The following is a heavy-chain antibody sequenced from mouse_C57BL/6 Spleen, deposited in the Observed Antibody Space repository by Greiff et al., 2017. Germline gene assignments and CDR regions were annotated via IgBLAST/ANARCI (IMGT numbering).Heavy chain of an antibody. D-gene: IGHD1-1*01. CDR2: IDPNSGGT. CDR3: ARDYGSSYGAY. V-gene: IGHV1-72*01. Sequence: QVQLQQSGAELVKPGASVKLSCKASGYTFTSYWMHWVKQRPGRGLEWIGRIDPNSGGTKYNEKFKSNATLTVDKPSSTAYMQISSLTSEDTAVYDWARDYGSSYGAYWGQGTLVTVSA. J-gene: IGHJ3*01. CDR1: GYTFTSYW.